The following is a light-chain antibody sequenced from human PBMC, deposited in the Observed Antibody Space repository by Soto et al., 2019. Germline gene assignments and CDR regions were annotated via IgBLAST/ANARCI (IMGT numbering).Light chain of an antibody. CDR2: QTS. Sequence: EIVLTQCPATLSSFPGDRVTLSCRASQYINTRLAWYQHRPGQAPRLLIYQTSLRAAGIPARFSGSGSGTDFTLTITTLEPEDVAVYFCQQRANWPPVTFGQGTKVDIK. CDR1: QYINTR. J-gene: IGKJ1*01. CDR3: QQRANWPPVT. V-gene: IGKV3-11*01.